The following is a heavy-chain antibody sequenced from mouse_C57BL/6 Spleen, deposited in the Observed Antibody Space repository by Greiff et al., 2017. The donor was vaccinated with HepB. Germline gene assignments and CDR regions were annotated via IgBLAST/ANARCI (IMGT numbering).Heavy chain of an antibody. D-gene: IGHD3-2*02. V-gene: IGHV1-81*01. Sequence: QVHVKQSGAELARPGASVKLSCKASGYTFTSYGISWVKQRTGQGLEWIGEIYPRSGNTYYNEKFKGKATLTADKSSSTAYMELRSLTSEDSAVYFCARSASSGYFDYWGQGTTLTVSS. CDR3: ARSASSGYFDY. CDR1: GYTFTSYG. CDR2: IYPRSGNT. J-gene: IGHJ2*01.